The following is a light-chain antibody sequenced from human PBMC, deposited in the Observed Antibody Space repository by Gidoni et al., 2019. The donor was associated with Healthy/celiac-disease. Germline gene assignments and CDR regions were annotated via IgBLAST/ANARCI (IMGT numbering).Light chain of an antibody. J-gene: IGKJ1*01. CDR3: QQSYSAPQT. V-gene: IGKV1-39*01. Sequence: DIQMTQSPSSLSASVGDRVTITCRASQSISSYLNWYQQKPGKAPKVLIYAASSLQSGVPSRFSGGGSGTDFTLTISSLQPEDFAIYYCQQSYSAPQTFGQGTKVEIK. CDR1: QSISSY. CDR2: AAS.